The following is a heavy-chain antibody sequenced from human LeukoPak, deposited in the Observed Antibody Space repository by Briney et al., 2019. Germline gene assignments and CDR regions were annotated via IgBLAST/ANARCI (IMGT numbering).Heavy chain of an antibody. CDR1: GGTFISYA. CDR2: IIPIFGTA. CDR3: AREAQASQQDY. D-gene: IGHD2-2*01. J-gene: IGHJ4*02. V-gene: IGHV1-69*05. Sequence: GASVKVSCKASGGTFISYAISWVRQAPGQGVEWMGRIIPIFGTANYAQKFQGRVTITTDESTSTDYMELSSLRSEDTAVYYCAREAQASQQDYWGQGTLVTVSS.